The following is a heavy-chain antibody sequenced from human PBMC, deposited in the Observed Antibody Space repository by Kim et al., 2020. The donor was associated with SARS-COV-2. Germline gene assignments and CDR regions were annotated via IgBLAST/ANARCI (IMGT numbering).Heavy chain of an antibody. CDR3: ARVFYVIDY. CDR1: GFTFNNYA. D-gene: IGHD3-10*02. CDR2: ISRTGYAS. Sequence: GGCLRLSCAASGFTFNNYAMSWVRQGPGKGMEWVSGISRTGYASDYADSVRGRFIISRDSSKNTLYLQMSSVTAEDTAVYYCARVFYVIDYWGQGTQVTVSS. J-gene: IGHJ4*02. V-gene: IGHV3-23*01.